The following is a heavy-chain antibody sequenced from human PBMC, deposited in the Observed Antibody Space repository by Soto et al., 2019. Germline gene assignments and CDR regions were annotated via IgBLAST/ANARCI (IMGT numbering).Heavy chain of an antibody. V-gene: IGHV3-30-3*01. CDR3: ASTEQWLVPCDP. D-gene: IGHD6-19*01. CDR2: ISYDGSNK. J-gene: IGHJ5*02. CDR1: GFTFSSYA. Sequence: QVQLVESGGGVVQPGRSLRLSCAASGFTFSSYAMHWVRQAPGKGLGWVAVISYDGSNKYYADSVKGRFTISRDNSKNTLYLQMNRLRAEDTAVYYCASTEQWLVPCDPWGQGTLVTVSS.